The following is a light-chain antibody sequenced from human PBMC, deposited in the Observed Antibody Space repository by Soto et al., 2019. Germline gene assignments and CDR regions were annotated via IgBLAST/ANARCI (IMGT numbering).Light chain of an antibody. V-gene: IGLV2-14*01. J-gene: IGLJ1*01. CDR2: EVS. CDR3: RSYTTSSALV. CDR1: SSDVGGYTY. Sequence: QSVLTQPASVSGSPGQSITISCTGTSSDVGGYTYVSWYQQHPGKAPKLMIFEVSNRPSGVSHRFSGSRSGNTASLTISGLQAEDEADYYCRSYTTSSALVFGTGSQVTV.